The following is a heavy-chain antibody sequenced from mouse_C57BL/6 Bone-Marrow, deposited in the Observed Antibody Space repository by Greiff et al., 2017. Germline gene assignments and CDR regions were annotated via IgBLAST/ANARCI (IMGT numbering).Heavy chain of an antibody. D-gene: IGHD2-1*01. J-gene: IGHJ2*01. CDR2: IDPSDSYT. Sequence: QVQLQQPGAELVRPGTSVKLSCKASGYTFTSYWMHWVKQRPGQGLEWIGVIDPSDSYTNYNQKFKGKATLTVDTSSSTAYMQLSSLTSEDSAVYYCALYYRGYFDYWGQGTTLTVSS. CDR3: ALYYRGYFDY. V-gene: IGHV1-59*01. CDR1: GYTFTSYW.